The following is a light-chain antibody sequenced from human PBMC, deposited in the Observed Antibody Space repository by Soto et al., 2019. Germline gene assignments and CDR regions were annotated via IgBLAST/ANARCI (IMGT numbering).Light chain of an antibody. CDR2: EVT. J-gene: IGLJ1*01. Sequence: QSALTQPASVSGSPGQSITISCTGTRLAVGGYNSVSWSPQQPGKAHKLIIYEVTNRPSGVSDRFSGSKSDNTASLTISGLQTEDEADYYCCSYVSSKTYLFGTGTKVTVL. V-gene: IGLV2-14*03. CDR3: CSYVSSKTYL. CDR1: RLAVGGYNS.